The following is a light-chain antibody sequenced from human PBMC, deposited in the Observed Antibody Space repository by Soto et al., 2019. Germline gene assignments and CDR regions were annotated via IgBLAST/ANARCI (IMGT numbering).Light chain of an antibody. V-gene: IGKV1-5*01. Sequence: DIQMTQSPSTLSATAGDRVTITCRASQSISSWLAWYQHKPGKAPKLLIYDASNLDSGVPSRFSGSGSGTEFSLTISLLKPDHCATYYCQQYENYWTFGQGTRVDIK. CDR3: QQYENYWT. J-gene: IGKJ1*01. CDR1: QSISSW. CDR2: DAS.